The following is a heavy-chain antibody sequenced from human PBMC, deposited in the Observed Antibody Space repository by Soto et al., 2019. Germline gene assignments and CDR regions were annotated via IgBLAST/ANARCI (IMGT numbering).Heavy chain of an antibody. D-gene: IGHD3-3*01. CDR1: GGSISSSYW. CDR3: VSSLNYDFWRDGGRHLYFDN. Sequence: QVQLQESGPGLVKPWGTLSLTCAVSGGSISSSYWWNWVRQTPRGGLEWVGKIYHGGTTNYNPSHKNRGTITVDKSKNQFSLNFTSVTAADTAVYYCVSSLNYDFWRDGGRHLYFDNSGRGILATVSS. V-gene: IGHV4-4*02. CDR2: IYHGGTT. J-gene: IGHJ4*02.